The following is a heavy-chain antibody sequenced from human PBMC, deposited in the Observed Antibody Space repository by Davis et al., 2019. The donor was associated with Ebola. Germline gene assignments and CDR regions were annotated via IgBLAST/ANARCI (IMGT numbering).Heavy chain of an antibody. Sequence: GGSLRLSCAASGFTFTRYWMSWVRQAPGKGLEWVSYISSTGVTIYYADSVKGRFTISRDNAKNSLFLQMNSLRDDDTAVYYCATASRDVGNSYYGMDVWGKGTTVTVSS. D-gene: IGHD1-26*01. V-gene: IGHV3-48*02. CDR2: ISSTGVTI. J-gene: IGHJ6*04. CDR1: GFTFTRYW. CDR3: ATASRDVGNSYYGMDV.